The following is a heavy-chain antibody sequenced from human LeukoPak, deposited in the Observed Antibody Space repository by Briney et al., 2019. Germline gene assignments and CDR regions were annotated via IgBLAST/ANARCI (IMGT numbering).Heavy chain of an antibody. V-gene: IGHV4-34*01. J-gene: IGHJ6*02. Sequence: TSETLSLTCAVYGGSFSGYYWSWIRQPPGKGLEWIGEINHSGSTNYNPSLKSRVTISVDTSKNQFSLKLSSVTAADTAVYYCARLVVPGYGMDVWGQGTTVTVSS. CDR3: ARLVVPGYGMDV. CDR2: INHSGST. CDR1: GGSFSGYY. D-gene: IGHD2-2*01.